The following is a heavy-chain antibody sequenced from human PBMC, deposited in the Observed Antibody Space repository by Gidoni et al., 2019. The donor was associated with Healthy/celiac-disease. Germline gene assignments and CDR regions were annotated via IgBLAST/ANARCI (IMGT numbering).Heavy chain of an antibody. CDR2: IITILGIA. CDR3: ARDWGIVGATGDY. V-gene: IGHV1-69*08. J-gene: IGHJ4*02. Sequence: QVQLLPSEAQLNTPASSVQVSCKSSGGSFSSYTSSWVRQARGHGLEWMGRIITILGIANYAQKCQGRVTNTADKSTSTAYMELSSLRSEDTAVYYCARDWGIVGATGDYWGQGTLVTVS. D-gene: IGHD1-26*01. CDR1: GGSFSSYT.